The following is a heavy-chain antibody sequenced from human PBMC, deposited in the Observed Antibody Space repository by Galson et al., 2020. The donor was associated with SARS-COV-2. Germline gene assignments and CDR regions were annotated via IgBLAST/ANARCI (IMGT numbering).Heavy chain of an antibody. CDR3: ARSTGSGWYDY. V-gene: IGHV3-7*01. J-gene: IGHJ4*02. CDR2: IQHNGGEK. D-gene: IGHD6-19*01. Sequence: GESLKISCAASGFAFSSYWMSWLRQAPGKGLEWVANIQHNGGEKYYVESVTGRFTISRDNVRNSVSLQMDSLRVEDTAVYYCARSTGSGWYDYWGQGTLVTVSS. CDR1: GFAFSSYW.